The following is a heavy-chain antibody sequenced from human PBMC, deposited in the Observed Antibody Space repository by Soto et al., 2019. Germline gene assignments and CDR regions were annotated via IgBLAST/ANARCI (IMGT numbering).Heavy chain of an antibody. CDR2: IIPIFGTA. V-gene: IGHV1-69*13. D-gene: IGHD6-13*01. CDR3: ARSVSSGIAAAGSGSGASDY. Sequence: SVKVSCKASGGTFSSYAISWVRQAPGQGLEWMGGIIPIFGTANYAQKFQGRVTITADESTSIAYMELSSLRSEDTAVYYCARSVSSGIAAAGSGSGASDYWGQGTLVTVSS. CDR1: GGTFSSYA. J-gene: IGHJ4*02.